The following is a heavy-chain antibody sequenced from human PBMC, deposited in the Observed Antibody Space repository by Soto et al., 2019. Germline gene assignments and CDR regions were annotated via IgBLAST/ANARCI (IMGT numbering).Heavy chain of an antibody. CDR2: IYSGGST. CDR1: GFTVSSNF. V-gene: IGHV3-53*01. CDR3: GQDSYCSGGSCYSYYYGMDV. Sequence: GGSLRLSCAASGFTVSSNFMSWVCQAPGKGLEWVSVIYSGGSTYYADSVKGRFTISRDNSKNTLYLQMNSLRAEDTAVCARGQDSYCSGGSCYSYYYGMDVSGQGTTVTVSS. J-gene: IGHJ6*02. D-gene: IGHD2-15*01.